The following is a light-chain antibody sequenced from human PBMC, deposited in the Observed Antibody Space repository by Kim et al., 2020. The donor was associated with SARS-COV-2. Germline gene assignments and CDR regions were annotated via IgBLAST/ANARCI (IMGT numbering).Light chain of an antibody. CDR3: SSYAGTSGYV. CDR1: SSDVSAYKY. Sequence: GQSVTISCTGTSSDVSAYKYASWYQQHPGKAPKLMIFEVNERPSGVPDRFSGSKSGNTASLTVSGLQAEDEADYYCSSYAGTSGYVFGTGTKVTVL. V-gene: IGLV2-8*01. CDR2: EVN. J-gene: IGLJ1*01.